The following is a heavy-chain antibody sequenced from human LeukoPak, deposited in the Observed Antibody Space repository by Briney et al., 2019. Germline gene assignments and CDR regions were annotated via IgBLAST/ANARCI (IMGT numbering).Heavy chain of an antibody. J-gene: IGHJ6*03. CDR2: IYTSGST. CDR3: AGSPPPAVRTLDYYYYYMDV. V-gene: IGHV4-4*07. D-gene: IGHD2-2*01. Sequence: SETLSLTCTVSGGSISSYYWSWIRQPAGKGLEWIGRIYTSGSTNYNPSLKSRVTMSVDTSKNQFSLTLSSVTAADTAVYYFAGSPPPAVRTLDYYYYYMDVWGKGTTVTVSS. CDR1: GGSISSYY.